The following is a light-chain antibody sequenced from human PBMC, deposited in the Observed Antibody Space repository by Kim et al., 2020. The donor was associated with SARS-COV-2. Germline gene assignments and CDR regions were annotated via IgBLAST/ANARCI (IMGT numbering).Light chain of an antibody. CDR2: QDN. CDR1: KLGDKY. Sequence: SYELTQPPSVFVSPRQTASITCSGDKLGDKYISWYQQKPGQSPVLVIYQDNKRPSGIPERFSGSNSGHTATLTISGIQAMDEADYYCQAWDSSTGVFGTGTKVTVL. V-gene: IGLV3-1*01. CDR3: QAWDSSTGV. J-gene: IGLJ1*01.